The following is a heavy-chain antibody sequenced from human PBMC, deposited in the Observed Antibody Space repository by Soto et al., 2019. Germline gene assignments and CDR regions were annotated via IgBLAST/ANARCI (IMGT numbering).Heavy chain of an antibody. Sequence: QGQLVQSGAEVKKPGASVKVSCKASGYTFTRYGTSWVRQAPGQGLAWMGWISGYNGDTNYAQKFQGRVTMTIDTSTLTTYMELRSLTSDDTAVYYCAKNGQPPYYYYGMDVWGQGTTVTVSS. V-gene: IGHV1-18*01. CDR2: ISGYNGDT. CDR1: GYTFTRYG. D-gene: IGHD2-8*01. CDR3: AKNGQPPYYYYGMDV. J-gene: IGHJ6*02.